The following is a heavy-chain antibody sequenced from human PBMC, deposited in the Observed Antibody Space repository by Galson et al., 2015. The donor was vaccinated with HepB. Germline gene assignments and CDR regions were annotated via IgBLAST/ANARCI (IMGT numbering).Heavy chain of an antibody. D-gene: IGHD6-6*01. V-gene: IGHV4-61*01. CDR3: ARSIAGYGNKGMDV. J-gene: IGHJ6*02. Sequence: ETLSLTCTVSGGSVSGGIYYWSWIRLPPGKGLEWIGYLYVRGNTNYNPSLKSRVTMSVDTSKNQVSLNLSSVTAADTAVYFCARSIAGYGNKGMDVWGQGTTVTVSS. CDR1: GGSVSGGIYY. CDR2: LYVRGNT.